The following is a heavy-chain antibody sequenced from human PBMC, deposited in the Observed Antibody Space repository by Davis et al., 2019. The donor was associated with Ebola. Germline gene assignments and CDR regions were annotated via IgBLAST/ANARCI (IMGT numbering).Heavy chain of an antibody. CDR1: GYSFTSYW. CDR3: ARGTALARNFDY. D-gene: IGHD5-18*01. CDR2: IYPADSDT. V-gene: IGHV5-51*01. Sequence: GESLKISCKGSGYSFTSYWIGWVRQMPGKGLEWMGIIYPADSDTRYSPSFQGLVTISADKSISTAYLQWSSLKASDSALYYCARGTALARNFDYWGQGTLVTVSS. J-gene: IGHJ4*02.